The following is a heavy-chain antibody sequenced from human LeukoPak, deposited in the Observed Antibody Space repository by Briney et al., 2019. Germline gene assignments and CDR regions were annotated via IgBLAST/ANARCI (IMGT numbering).Heavy chain of an antibody. Sequence: ASVKVSCKASGYTFTGYYMHWVRQAPGQGLEWMGWINPNSGGTNYAQKFQGRVTMTRDTSISTAYMELSRLRSDDTAVYYCAGAYSSSWSRIVYYFDYWGQGTLVTVSS. CDR1: GYTFTGYY. J-gene: IGHJ4*02. D-gene: IGHD6-13*01. CDR2: INPNSGGT. CDR3: AGAYSSSWSRIVYYFDY. V-gene: IGHV1-2*02.